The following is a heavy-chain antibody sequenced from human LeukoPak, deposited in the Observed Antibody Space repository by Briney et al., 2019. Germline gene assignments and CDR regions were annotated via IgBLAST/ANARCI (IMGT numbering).Heavy chain of an antibody. V-gene: IGHV3-23*01. D-gene: IGHD3-22*01. CDR2: ISGSGGST. CDR3: AKDARRYYYDSKGNLYY. J-gene: IGHJ4*02. Sequence: PGGSLRLSCAASGFTFSSYSMNWVRQAPGKGLEWVSAISGSGGSTYYADSVKGRFTISRDNSKNTLYLQMNSLRAEDTAVYYCAKDARRYYYDSKGNLYYWGQGTLVTVSS. CDR1: GFTFSSYS.